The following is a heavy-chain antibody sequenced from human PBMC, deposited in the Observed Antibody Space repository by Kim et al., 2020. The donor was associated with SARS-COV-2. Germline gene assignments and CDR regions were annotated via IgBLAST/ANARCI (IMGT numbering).Heavy chain of an antibody. J-gene: IGHJ5*02. D-gene: IGHD1-7*01. Sequence: YNPSLESRVDMTVDTSKNQFSLRLESVSAADTAVYYCAREGDWNYANWFDPWGQGALVTVSS. CDR3: AREGDWNYANWFDP. V-gene: IGHV4-4*07.